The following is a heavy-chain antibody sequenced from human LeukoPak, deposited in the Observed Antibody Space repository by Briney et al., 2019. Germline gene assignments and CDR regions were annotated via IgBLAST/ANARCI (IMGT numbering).Heavy chain of an antibody. Sequence: SETLSLTCAVYGGSLNGHYWSWIRQPPGKGLEWIGESSDSGGTKFNPSLKSRVTISADTSKNQFSLKLSSVTAADTAVYYCATNIPTATTSPPLGYWGQGTLVTVSS. D-gene: IGHD1-26*01. J-gene: IGHJ4*02. CDR3: ATNIPTATTSPPLGY. CDR1: GGSLNGHY. V-gene: IGHV4-34*01. CDR2: SSDSGGT.